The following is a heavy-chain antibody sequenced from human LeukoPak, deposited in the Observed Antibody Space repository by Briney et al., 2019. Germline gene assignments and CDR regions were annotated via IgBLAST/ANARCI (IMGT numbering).Heavy chain of an antibody. J-gene: IGHJ6*02. Sequence: GGSLRLSCVASGFTFSNYWMHWVRQPPGKGLEWVSVIYSGGSTYYANSVKGRFTISRDNSKNTLYLQMNSLRAEDTAVYYCARDGADYYYGMDVWGQGTTVTVSS. V-gene: IGHV3-53*01. CDR2: IYSGGST. CDR1: GFTFSNYW. D-gene: IGHD3-16*01. CDR3: ARDGADYYYGMDV.